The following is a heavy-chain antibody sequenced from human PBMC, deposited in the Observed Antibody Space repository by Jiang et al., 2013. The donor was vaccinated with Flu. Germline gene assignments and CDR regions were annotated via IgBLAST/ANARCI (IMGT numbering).Heavy chain of an antibody. CDR3: ARPGRYSYGGGAVDY. CDR1: GGSISSSSYY. D-gene: IGHD5-18*01. J-gene: IGHJ4*02. CDR2: IYYSGST. Sequence: LLKPSETLSLTCTVSGGSISSSSYYWGWIRQPPGKGLEWIGSIYYSGSTYYNPSLKSRVTISVDTSKNQFSLKLSSVTAADTAVYYCARPGRYSYGGGAVDYWGQGTLVTVSS. V-gene: IGHV4-39*01.